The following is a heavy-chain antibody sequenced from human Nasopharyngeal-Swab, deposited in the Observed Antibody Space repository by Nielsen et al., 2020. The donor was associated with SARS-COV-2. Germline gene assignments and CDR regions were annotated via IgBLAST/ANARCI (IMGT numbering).Heavy chain of an antibody. CDR1: GGSISSYY. D-gene: IGHD3-3*01. J-gene: IGHJ5*02. CDR2: IYYSGST. CDR3: ARNNYDFWSGHWFDP. V-gene: IGHV4-59*01. Sequence: SETLSLTCTVSGGSISSYYWSWIRQSPGKGLEWIGYIYYSGSTNYNPSLKSRVTISVDTSKNQFSLKLSSVTAADTAVYYCARNNYDFWSGHWFDPWGQGTLVTVSS.